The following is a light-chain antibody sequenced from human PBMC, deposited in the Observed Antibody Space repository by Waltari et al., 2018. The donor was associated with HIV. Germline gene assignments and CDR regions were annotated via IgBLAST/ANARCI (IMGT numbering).Light chain of an antibody. Sequence: QLVLTQSPSVSASLGASVKVTCTLSSGRSNYAIACHQQQPEKGPRYLMKINSDGSHNKGDGIPDRFSGSSSGAERYLTMSSLQSEDEADYSCQTWGTGIWVFGGGTKLTVL. J-gene: IGLJ3*02. CDR2: INSDGSH. CDR3: QTWGTGIWV. V-gene: IGLV4-69*01. CDR1: SGRSNYA.